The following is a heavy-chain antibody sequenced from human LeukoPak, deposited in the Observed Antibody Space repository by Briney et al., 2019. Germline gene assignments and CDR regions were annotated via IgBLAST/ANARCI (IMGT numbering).Heavy chain of an antibody. CDR3: ARVVRFLEWLFDP. Sequence: SETLSLTCAVSGDSVSSSNWWSWVRQPPGKGLEWIGEIYHSGSTNYNPSLKSRVTISVDTSKNQFSLKLSSVTAADTAVYYCARVVRFLEWLFDPWGQGTLVTVSS. J-gene: IGHJ5*02. D-gene: IGHD3-3*01. CDR2: IYHSGST. CDR1: GDSVSSSNW. V-gene: IGHV4-4*02.